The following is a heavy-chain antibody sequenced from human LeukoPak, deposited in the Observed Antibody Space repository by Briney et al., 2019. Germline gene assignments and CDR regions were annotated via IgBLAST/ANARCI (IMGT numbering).Heavy chain of an antibody. CDR3: AKEDIVSTMGNFDY. CDR2: LTGSGATT. J-gene: IGHJ4*02. V-gene: IGHV3-23*01. CDR1: GFSFSSYA. Sequence: GGSLRLSCAASGFSFSSYAMSWVRQAPGKGLEWVSALTGSGATTNYADSVKGRFTISRDNSKNTLFLQMNSLRAEDTAVYYCAKEDIVSTMGNFDYWGQGTQVTVSS. D-gene: IGHD5/OR15-5a*01.